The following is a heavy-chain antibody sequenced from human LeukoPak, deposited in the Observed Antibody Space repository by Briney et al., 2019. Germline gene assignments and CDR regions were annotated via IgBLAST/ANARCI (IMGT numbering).Heavy chain of an antibody. V-gene: IGHV3-23*01. CDR3: AKKGVYSSSSFDY. J-gene: IGHJ4*02. Sequence: GGSLRLSCAASGFTFSDYYMSWIRQAPGKGLEWVSAISGSGGSTYYADSVKGRFTISRDNSKNTLYLQMNSLRAEDTAVYYCAKKGVYSSSSFDYWGQGTLVTVSS. D-gene: IGHD6-6*01. CDR1: GFTFSDYY. CDR2: ISGSGGST.